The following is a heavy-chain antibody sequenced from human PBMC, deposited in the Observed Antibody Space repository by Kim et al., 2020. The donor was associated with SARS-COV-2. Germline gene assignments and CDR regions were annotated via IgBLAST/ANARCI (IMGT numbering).Heavy chain of an antibody. CDR2: T. V-gene: IGHV1-18*01. CDR3: ARDLTGDYFDY. Sequence: TNYAQKLQGRVTMTTDTSTSTAYMELRSLRSDDTAVYYCARDLTGDYFDYWGQGTLVTVSS. D-gene: IGHD3-9*01. J-gene: IGHJ4*02.